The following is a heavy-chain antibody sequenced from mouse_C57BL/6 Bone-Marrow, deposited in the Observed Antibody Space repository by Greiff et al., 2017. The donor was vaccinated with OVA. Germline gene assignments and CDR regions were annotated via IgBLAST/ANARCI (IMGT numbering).Heavy chain of an antibody. J-gene: IGHJ2*01. CDR2: IYPGGGYT. V-gene: IGHV1-63*01. CDR3: ARGGRATVYFDY. Sequence: QVQLQQSGAELVRPGPSLKMSCKASGYTFPTYWIGWAKQRPGHGLEWIGDIYPGGGYTNYNEKFKGKATLTADKSSSTAYMQFSSLTSEDSAIYYGARGGRATVYFDYWGQGTTLTVSS. CDR1: GYTFPTYW. D-gene: IGHD3-3*01.